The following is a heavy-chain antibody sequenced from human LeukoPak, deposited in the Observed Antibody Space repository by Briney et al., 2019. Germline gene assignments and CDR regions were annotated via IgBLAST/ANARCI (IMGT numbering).Heavy chain of an antibody. D-gene: IGHD1-26*01. V-gene: IGHV3-30*04. Sequence: GGSLRLSCAASGFAFRTYSMHWVRQAPGKGLEWLAVITYDGKVQHYADSVKGQFTVSRDNSKKTLYLQMISLRPEDTAFYYCAREERVGGAYYVCSWGQGTLVTVSS. CDR3: AREERVGGAYYVCS. CDR2: ITYDGKVQ. CDR1: GFAFRTYS. J-gene: IGHJ4*02.